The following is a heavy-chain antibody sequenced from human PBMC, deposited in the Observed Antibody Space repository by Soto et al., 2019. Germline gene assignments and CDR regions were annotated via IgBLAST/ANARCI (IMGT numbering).Heavy chain of an antibody. D-gene: IGHD2-2*01. CDR1: GFTFSSDW. V-gene: IGHV3-7*03. J-gene: IGHJ4*02. Sequence: EVQLVESGGGLVQPGGSLRLSCAASGFTFSSDWMSWVRQAPGKGLEWVAHIKQDGSEKYYVDSVKGRFTISRDNAKNSLYLQMNSLRAEETAVYYCARDSYATRGCFDYWGQGTMVTVSS. CDR2: IKQDGSEK. CDR3: ARDSYATRGCFDY.